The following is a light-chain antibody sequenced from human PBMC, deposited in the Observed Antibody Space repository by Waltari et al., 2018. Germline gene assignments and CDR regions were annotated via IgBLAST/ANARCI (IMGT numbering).Light chain of an antibody. CDR2: QDT. CDR1: ALPRQY. CDR3: QSADGSGTYVV. V-gene: IGLV3-25*03. J-gene: IGLJ2*01. Sequence: SYELPQPPSVSVSPGQTARITCYGNALPRQYDYWYQQRPGQDPMLMIYQDTQRPSEIPERLSGSSSGTTVTLTISEVQAEDEADYYCQSADGSGTYVVFGGGTKLTVL.